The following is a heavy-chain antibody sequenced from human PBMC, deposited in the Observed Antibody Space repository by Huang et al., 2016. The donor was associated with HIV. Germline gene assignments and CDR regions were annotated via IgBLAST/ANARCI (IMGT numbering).Heavy chain of an antibody. Sequence: QVQLQESGPGLVKPSETLYLTCTVSGGSISSYYWSWIRQPPGKGLECIGYIYYSVSTNHNPSLKRRVTISVDTSKNQFSLKLRSVTAADTAVYYCARGPSPWLQEAFDIWGQGTMVTVSS. CDR2: IYYSVST. V-gene: IGHV4-59*01. CDR1: GGSISSYY. CDR3: ARGPSPWLQEAFDI. J-gene: IGHJ3*02. D-gene: IGHD5-12*01.